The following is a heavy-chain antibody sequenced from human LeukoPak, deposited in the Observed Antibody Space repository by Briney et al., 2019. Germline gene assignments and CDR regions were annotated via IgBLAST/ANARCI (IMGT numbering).Heavy chain of an antibody. CDR2: ISSSSSYI. V-gene: IGHV3-21*01. CDR3: ASATRGSYYY. D-gene: IGHD1-26*01. Sequence: PGGSLRLSCAASGFTFSSYSVNWVRQAPGKGLEWVSSISSSSSYIYYADSVQGRFTISRDNAKNSLYLQMNSLRAEDTAVYYCASATRGSYYYWGQGTLVTVSS. CDR1: GFTFSSYS. J-gene: IGHJ4*02.